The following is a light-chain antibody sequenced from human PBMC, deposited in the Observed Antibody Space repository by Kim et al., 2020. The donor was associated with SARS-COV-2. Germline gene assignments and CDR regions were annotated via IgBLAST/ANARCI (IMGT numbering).Light chain of an antibody. CDR1: SSNIGSNY. J-gene: IGLJ3*02. Sequence: QSVLTQPPSASGTPGQWVTISCSGSSSNIGSNYVYWYQQLPATAPNLLIYRNNQRPSWVPDRFSGSKSGTSASLAISGLRPEDEADYYCAAWYDSRSGWVFGGGTQLTVL. CDR2: RNN. V-gene: IGLV1-47*01. CDR3: AAWYDSRSGWV.